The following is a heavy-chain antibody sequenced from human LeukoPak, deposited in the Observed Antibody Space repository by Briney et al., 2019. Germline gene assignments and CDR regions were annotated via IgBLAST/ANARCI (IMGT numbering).Heavy chain of an antibody. Sequence: ASVKVSCKASGYTFTSYDINWVRQATGQGLEWMGWMNPNSGNTGYAQKFQGRVTITRNTPISTAYMELSSLRSEDTAVYYCAREISGYSTYYFDYWGQGTLVTVSS. D-gene: IGHD3-3*01. CDR2: MNPNSGNT. CDR1: GYTFTSYD. V-gene: IGHV1-8*03. J-gene: IGHJ4*02. CDR3: AREISGYSTYYFDY.